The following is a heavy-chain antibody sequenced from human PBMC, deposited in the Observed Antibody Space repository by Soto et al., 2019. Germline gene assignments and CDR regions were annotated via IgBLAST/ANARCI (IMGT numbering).Heavy chain of an antibody. D-gene: IGHD2-2*01. J-gene: IGHJ4*01. CDR3: RRLPTGCSSTSCSSLDY. Sequence: PSETLSLTCTVSGGSISSSSYYWGWIRQPPGKGLEWIGSIYYSGSTYYNPSLKSRVTTSVDTSKNQFSLKLSSVTAADMAVYYWRRLPTGCSSTSCSSLDYWGHGTLVTIPS. CDR1: GGSISSSSYY. CDR2: IYYSGST. V-gene: IGHV4-39*01.